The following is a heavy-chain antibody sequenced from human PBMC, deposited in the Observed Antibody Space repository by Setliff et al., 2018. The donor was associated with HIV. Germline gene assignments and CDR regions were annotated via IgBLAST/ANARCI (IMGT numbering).Heavy chain of an antibody. V-gene: IGHV3-23*01. D-gene: IGHD1-26*01. J-gene: IGHJ2*01. CDR3: ARDSDWETNWFFDL. Sequence: GGSLRLSCAASGFTFSSFAMSWVRQVPGKGLEWVAGIENVAYNYNTYYAESVKGRFTVSRDDSNNSLYLQMNSLRPDDTAIYYCARDSDWETNWFFDLWGRGTLVTVSS. CDR2: IENVAYNYNT. CDR1: GFTFSSFA.